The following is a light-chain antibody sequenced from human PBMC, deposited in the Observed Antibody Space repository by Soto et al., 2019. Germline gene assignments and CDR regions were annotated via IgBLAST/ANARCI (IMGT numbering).Light chain of an antibody. Sequence: QSVLTQPASVSGSPGQSITISCTGTSSDVGLYDYVSWYQQRPGKAPQLMIYAVSNRPSGVSNRFSASKSGNTASPFISGLQAEDEADYYCSSYTSDSSYVFGSGTKVTVL. CDR1: SSDVGLYDY. J-gene: IGLJ1*01. CDR2: AVS. V-gene: IGLV2-14*01. CDR3: SSYTSDSSYV.